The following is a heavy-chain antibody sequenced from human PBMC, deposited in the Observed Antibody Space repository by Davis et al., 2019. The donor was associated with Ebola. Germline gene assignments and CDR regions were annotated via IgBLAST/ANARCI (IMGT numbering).Heavy chain of an antibody. V-gene: IGHV5-51*01. Sequence: KVSCKASGYSFTSYWIGWVRQMPGKGLEWMGIIYPGDSDTRYSPSFQGQVTISADKSISTAYLQWSSLKASDTAMYYCARQGGGWDKYYYYYYMDVWGKGTTVTVSS. CDR1: GYSFTSYW. J-gene: IGHJ6*03. CDR2: IYPGDSDT. CDR3: ARQGGGWDKYYYYYYMDV. D-gene: IGHD2-21*01.